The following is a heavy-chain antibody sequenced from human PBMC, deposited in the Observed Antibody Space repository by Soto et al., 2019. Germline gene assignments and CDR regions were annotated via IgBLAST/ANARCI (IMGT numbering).Heavy chain of an antibody. CDR3: AREPLSYREAPAGAFDI. CDR1: GGSISSGDYY. D-gene: IGHD2-2*01. J-gene: IGHJ3*02. V-gene: IGHV4-30-4*01. CDR2: IYYSGST. Sequence: PSETLSLTCTVSGGSISSGDYYWSWIRQPPGKGLEWIGYIYYSGSTYYNPSLKSRVTISVDTSKNQFSLKLSSVTAADTAVYYCAREPLSYREAPAGAFDIWGQGTMVTVSS.